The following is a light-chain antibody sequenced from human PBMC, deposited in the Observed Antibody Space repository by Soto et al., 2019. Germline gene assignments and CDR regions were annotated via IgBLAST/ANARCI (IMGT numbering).Light chain of an antibody. Sequence: QSALTQPRSVSGSPGQSVTISCTGTSSDVGGYNYVSWYQQHPGKAPKLMIYDVSKRPSGVPDRFSGSKSGNTASLTISGLQAEDGADYYCCSYAGSYTLYVFGTGTKLTV. CDR1: SSDVGGYNY. CDR3: CSYAGSYTLYV. V-gene: IGLV2-11*01. CDR2: DVS. J-gene: IGLJ1*01.